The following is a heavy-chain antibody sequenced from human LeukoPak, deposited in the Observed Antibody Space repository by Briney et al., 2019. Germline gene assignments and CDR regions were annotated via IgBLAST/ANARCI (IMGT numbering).Heavy chain of an antibody. Sequence: GGSLRLSCAASGFTFGSSAMSWARQAPGKGPEWVATFSRSGPDTYYADSVKGRFTIFRDNSKNMLYLQMKSLRAEDTAIYYCAKGSLGSWYYLDYWGQGTLVTVYS. V-gene: IGHV3-23*01. CDR3: AKGSLGSWYYLDY. J-gene: IGHJ4*02. CDR1: GFTFGSSA. D-gene: IGHD6-13*01. CDR2: FSRSGPDT.